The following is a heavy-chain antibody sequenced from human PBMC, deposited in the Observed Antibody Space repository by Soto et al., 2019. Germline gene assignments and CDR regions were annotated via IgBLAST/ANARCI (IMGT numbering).Heavy chain of an antibody. CDR2: IYYTGTT. J-gene: IGHJ4*02. V-gene: IGHV4-31*03. CDR3: ARTSRFLRHFEY. D-gene: IGHD3-10*01. CDR1: GGSVNSGDYY. Sequence: QVQLQESGPGLVKPSQTLSLRCTVSGGSVNSGDYYWSWTRQHPGQGLEWIGSIYYTGTTHYNPSLTSRSAIAVDTCQSLFSLKLSSVTAADTAVYVCARTSRFLRHFEYWGQGTLLTVYS.